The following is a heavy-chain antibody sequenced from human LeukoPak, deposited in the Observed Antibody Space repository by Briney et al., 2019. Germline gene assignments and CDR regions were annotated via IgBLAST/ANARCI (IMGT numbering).Heavy chain of an antibody. CDR2: ISSSASII. J-gene: IGHJ4*02. V-gene: IGHV3-48*03. Sequence: GGSLRLSCAASGFTFSSYEMNWVRQAPGKGLEWVSYISSSASIIYYTDSVKGRFTTSRDNAKNSLYLQMNSLRVEDTAVYYCARDSRIAVAGSPDHWGQGTLVTVSS. D-gene: IGHD6-19*01. CDR3: ARDSRIAVAGSPDH. CDR1: GFTFSSYE.